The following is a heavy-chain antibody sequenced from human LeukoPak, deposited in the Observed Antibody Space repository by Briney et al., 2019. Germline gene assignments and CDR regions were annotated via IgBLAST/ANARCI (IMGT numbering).Heavy chain of an antibody. CDR3: ATGEAATATDYFDY. Sequence: ASVKDSCMTPRHTLSGYYFHSVREAPGEGLEWMGIINPNGGSTNYSREFQERIILTRDTAKYTIYMDLSNLRSGDTAIYYYATGEAATATDYFDYWGQGALVTVSS. CDR1: RHTLSGYY. J-gene: IGHJ4*02. V-gene: IGHV1-46*01. D-gene: IGHD1-26*01. CDR2: INPNGGST.